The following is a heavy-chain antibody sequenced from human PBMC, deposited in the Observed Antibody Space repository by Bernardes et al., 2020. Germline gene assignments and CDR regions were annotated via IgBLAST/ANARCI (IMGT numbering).Heavy chain of an antibody. V-gene: IGHV3-23*01. Sequence: GGSLRLSCAASGFPFSSHSMSWVRPAPGKGAEWVSAISGSGGSTYYADSVKGRFTISRDNSKNTLYLQMNSLRAEDTAVYYCAKDPPTKVDPWGQGTLVTVSS. D-gene: IGHD1-1*01. CDR2: ISGSGGST. CDR3: AKDPPTKVDP. CDR1: GFPFSSHS. J-gene: IGHJ5*02.